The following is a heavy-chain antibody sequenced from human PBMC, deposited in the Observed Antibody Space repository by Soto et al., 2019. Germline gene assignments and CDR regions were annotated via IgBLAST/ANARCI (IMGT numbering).Heavy chain of an antibody. CDR2: ISSSSSYI. CDR3: ARGGQRPVENYFDY. CDR1: GFTFSSYS. J-gene: IGHJ4*02. V-gene: IGHV3-21*01. Sequence: GGSLRLSCAASGFTFSSYSMNWVRQAPGKGLEWVSSISSSSSYIYYADSVKGRFTISRDNAKNSLYLQMNSLRAEDTAVYYCARGGQRPVENYFDYWGQGTLVTVSS.